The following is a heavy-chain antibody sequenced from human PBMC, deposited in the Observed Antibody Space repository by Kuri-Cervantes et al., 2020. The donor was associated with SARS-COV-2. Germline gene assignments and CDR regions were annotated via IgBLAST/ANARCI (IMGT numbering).Heavy chain of an antibody. J-gene: IGHJ5*02. CDR1: GFTFSRYA. D-gene: IGHD3-10*01. Sequence: GGSLRLSCAASGFTFSRYAINWVRQAPGKGLEWISYISGSSSTKYYPDSVKGRFTISRDNAKNSLYLQMNSLSDEDTAVYYCAREGTGMVGLDLWGQGTQVTVDS. V-gene: IGHV3-48*02. CDR3: AREGTGMVGLDL. CDR2: ISGSSSTK.